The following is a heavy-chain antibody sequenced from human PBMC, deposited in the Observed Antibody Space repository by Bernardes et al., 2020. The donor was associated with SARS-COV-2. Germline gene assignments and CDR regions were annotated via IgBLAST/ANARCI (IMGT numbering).Heavy chain of an antibody. D-gene: IGHD6-19*01. CDR2: IWYDGSNK. V-gene: IGHV3-33*01. J-gene: IGHJ6*02. Sequence: VGSLRLSCAASGFTFRSYGMHWVRQAPGPGLAWVAVIWYDGSNKYYADSVKGRFTISRDNSKNTLYLQMNSLRAEDTAVYYCAREYSSGWYFMDVWGQGTTVTVS. CDR1: GFTFRSYG. CDR3: AREYSSGWYFMDV.